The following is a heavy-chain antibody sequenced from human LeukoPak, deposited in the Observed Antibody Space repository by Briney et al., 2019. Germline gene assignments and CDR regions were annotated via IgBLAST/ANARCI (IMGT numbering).Heavy chain of an antibody. V-gene: IGHV4-34*01. J-gene: IGHJ4*02. D-gene: IGHD1-7*01. Sequence: SETLSLTCAVYGGSFSGYYWSWIRQPPGKGLEWIGEINHSGSTNYNPSLKSRVTISVDTSKNQFSPKLSSVTAADTAVYYCARASGWNYGYWGQGTLVTVSS. CDR1: GGSFSGYY. CDR2: INHSGST. CDR3: ARASGWNYGY.